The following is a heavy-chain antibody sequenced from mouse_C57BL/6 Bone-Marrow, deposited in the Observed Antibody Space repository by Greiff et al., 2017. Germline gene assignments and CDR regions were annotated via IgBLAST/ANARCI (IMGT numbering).Heavy chain of an antibody. J-gene: IGHJ1*03. Sequence: QVQLKQSGPELVKPGASVKISCKASGYAFSSSWMNWVKQRPGKGLEWIGRIYPGDGDTNYNGKFKGKATLTADKSSSTAYMQLSSLTSEDSAVSFCAREEVYYGSSCDWYFDVWGTGTTVTVSS. CDR3: AREEVYYGSSCDWYFDV. D-gene: IGHD1-1*01. V-gene: IGHV1-82*01. CDR2: IYPGDGDT. CDR1: GYAFSSSW.